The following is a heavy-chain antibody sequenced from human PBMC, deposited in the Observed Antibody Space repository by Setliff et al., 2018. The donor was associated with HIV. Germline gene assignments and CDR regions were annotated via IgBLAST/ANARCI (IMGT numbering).Heavy chain of an antibody. CDR2: IIPIFGST. D-gene: IGHD3-22*01. CDR1: GGTFSSYG. Sequence: SVKVSCKTSGGTFSSYGVSWVRQAPGQGLQWMGGIIPIFGSTDYAQGFQGRVTITTDEPATTVYMELNSLRSDDTAVYYCARGRRSDYYDSSGYLYYYFDLWGRGTLVTVSS. V-gene: IGHV1-69*05. CDR3: ARGRRSDYYDSSGYLYYYFDL. J-gene: IGHJ2*01.